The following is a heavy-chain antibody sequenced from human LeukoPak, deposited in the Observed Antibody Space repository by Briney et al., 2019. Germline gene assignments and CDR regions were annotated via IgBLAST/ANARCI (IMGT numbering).Heavy chain of an antibody. V-gene: IGHV3-66*01. J-gene: IGHJ4*02. CDR2: IYSGGRT. Sequence: GGSLRLSCAASGFTVSSNYMSWVRQAPGKGLEWVSVIYSGGRTYYADSVKGRFTISRGNSKNTLYLQMNSLRAEDTAVYYCARDREMAAFDYWGQGTLVTVSS. D-gene: IGHD5-24*01. CDR1: GFTVSSNY. CDR3: ARDREMAAFDY.